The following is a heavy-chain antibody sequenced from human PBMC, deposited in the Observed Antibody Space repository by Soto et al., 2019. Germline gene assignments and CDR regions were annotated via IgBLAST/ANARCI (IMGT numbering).Heavy chain of an antibody. Sequence: SVKVSCKASGGTFSSYAISWVRQAPGQGLEWMGGIIPIFGTANYAQKFQGRVTITADESTSTAYMELSSLRSEDTAVYYCARDVGSGDYYYYGMDVWGQGTTVTVSS. V-gene: IGHV1-69*13. CDR2: IIPIFGTA. CDR1: GGTFSSYA. J-gene: IGHJ6*02. CDR3: ARDVGSGDYYYYGMDV. D-gene: IGHD2-8*02.